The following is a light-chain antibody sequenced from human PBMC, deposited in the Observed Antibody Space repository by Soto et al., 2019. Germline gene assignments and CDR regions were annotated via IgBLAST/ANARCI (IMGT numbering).Light chain of an antibody. V-gene: IGKV1-6*01. CDR3: LQDYTYPYT. CDR2: GAS. Sequence: IQITQYPSSLSSSVLERFTITCRASQGIRNELGWYQQKPGKAPKLLLYGASSLQSGVPSRFSGSGSGTDFTLTISSLQPEDFATYYCLQDYTYPYTFGQGTRLEIK. CDR1: QGIRNE. J-gene: IGKJ5*01.